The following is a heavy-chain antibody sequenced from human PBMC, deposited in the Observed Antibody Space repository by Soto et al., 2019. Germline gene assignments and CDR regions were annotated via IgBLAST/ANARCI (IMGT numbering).Heavy chain of an antibody. J-gene: IGHJ6*02. CDR1: GFTVSSNY. D-gene: IGHD1-26*01. CDR2: IYGGSSK. CDR3: AKDLSYEGATISYYYYGMDV. Sequence: GGSLRLSCAASGFTVSSNYMRWVRQAPGKGLEGVSIIYGGSSKYYADSVKGRFTISRDNSKNTLYLQMNSLRAEDTAVYYCAKDLSYEGATISYYYYGMDVWGQGTTVTVSS. V-gene: IGHV3-66*02.